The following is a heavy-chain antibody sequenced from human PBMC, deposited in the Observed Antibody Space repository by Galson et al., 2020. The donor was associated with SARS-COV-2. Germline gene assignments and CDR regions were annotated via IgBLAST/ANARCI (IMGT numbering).Heavy chain of an antibody. CDR1: SSYG. J-gene: IGHJ4*02. CDR2: IWYDGSKQ. Sequence: SSYGMHWVRQAPAKGLEWVAVIWYDGSKQYYADSVKGRFTISRDNSRNTLYLQMNSLRAEDTAVYYCAKDQIASGATPISTGDFEFWGQGTLVTVYS. V-gene: IGHV3-33*06. CDR3: AKDQIASGATPISTGDFEF. D-gene: IGHD6-13*01.